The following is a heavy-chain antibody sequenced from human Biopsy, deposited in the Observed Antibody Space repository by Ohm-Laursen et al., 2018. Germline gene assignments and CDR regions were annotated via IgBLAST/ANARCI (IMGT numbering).Heavy chain of an antibody. CDR2: ISGSGGST. CDR3: AKGGYCTTTSCYMDVDY. D-gene: IGHD2-2*02. V-gene: IGHV3-23*01. CDR1: GFSFDNYA. Sequence: SLRLSCAASGFSFDNYAMNWVRHAPGKGLEWVSTISGSGGSTYYADSVKGRFTISRDASKNTLYLLMNSLRAEDTAMYYCAKGGYCTTTSCYMDVDYWGQGTLVTVSS. J-gene: IGHJ4*02.